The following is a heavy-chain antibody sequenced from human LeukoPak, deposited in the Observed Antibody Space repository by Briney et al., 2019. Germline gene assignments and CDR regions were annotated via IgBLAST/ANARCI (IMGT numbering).Heavy chain of an antibody. D-gene: IGHD2/OR15-2a*01. V-gene: IGHV3-21*01. Sequence: GGSLRLSCAASGFTFSSYNMNWVRQAPGKGLEWVSSISSSSNYIYYADSVKGRFTISRDNAKNSLYLQMKSLRAEDTSVYYCARGKTSQNIVTRKTYNWFDPWGQGTLVTVSS. J-gene: IGHJ5*02. CDR2: ISSSSNYI. CDR3: ARGKTSQNIVTRKTYNWFDP. CDR1: GFTFSSYN.